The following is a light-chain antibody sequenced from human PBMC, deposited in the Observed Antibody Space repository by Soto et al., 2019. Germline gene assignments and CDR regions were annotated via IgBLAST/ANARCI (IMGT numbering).Light chain of an antibody. CDR3: QQSYSTPRD. CDR2: AAS. Sequence: DIQMTQSPSSVSASVGDRVTITCRASQTISSYLNWYQQKPGKAPKLLIYAASSLQSGVPSRFSGSGSGTDFILTISSLQPEDFATYYCQQSYSTPRDFGQGTRLEIK. J-gene: IGKJ5*01. V-gene: IGKV1-39*01. CDR1: QTISSY.